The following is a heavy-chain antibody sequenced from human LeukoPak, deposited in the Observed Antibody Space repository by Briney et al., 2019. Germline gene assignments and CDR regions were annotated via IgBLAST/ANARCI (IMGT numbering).Heavy chain of an antibody. J-gene: IGHJ4*02. D-gene: IGHD6-19*01. Sequence: SETLSLTCTVSGGSISSYYWSWIRQPPGKGLEWIGYIYYSGSTNYNPSLKSRVTISVDTSKNQFSLKPSSVTAADTAVYYCASVRAVAGLDYWGQGTLVTVSS. CDR1: GGSISSYY. CDR3: ASVRAVAGLDY. CDR2: IYYSGST. V-gene: IGHV4-59*01.